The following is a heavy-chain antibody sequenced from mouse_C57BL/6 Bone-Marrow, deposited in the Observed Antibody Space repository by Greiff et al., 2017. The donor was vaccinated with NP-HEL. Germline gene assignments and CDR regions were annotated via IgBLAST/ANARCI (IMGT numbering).Heavy chain of an antibody. J-gene: IGHJ2*01. CDR1: GYTFTSYL. Sequence: VQLQQPGAELVKPGASVKLSCKASGYTFTSYLMQWVKQRPGRGLEWIGRIVPNSGGTKYNEKFKSKATLTVDKPSSTAYMQLNSLTSEDSAVYYCARYYYGSSSFDYWGQGTTLTASS. V-gene: IGHV1-72*01. CDR2: IVPNSGGT. CDR3: ARYYYGSSSFDY. D-gene: IGHD1-1*01.